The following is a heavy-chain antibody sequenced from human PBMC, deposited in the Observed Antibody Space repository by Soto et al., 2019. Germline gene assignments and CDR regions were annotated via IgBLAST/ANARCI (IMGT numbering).Heavy chain of an antibody. CDR1: GGSISSYY. CDR3: AREIPEGGGWFLPERYYYYGMDV. J-gene: IGHJ6*02. CDR2: IYTSGST. D-gene: IGHD2-15*01. V-gene: IGHV4-4*07. Sequence: SETLSLTCTVSGGSISSYYWSWIRQPAGKGLEWIGRIYTSGSTNYNPSLKSRVTMSVDTSKNQFSLKLSSVTAADTAVYYCAREIPEGGGWFLPERYYYYGMDVWGQGTTVTVSS.